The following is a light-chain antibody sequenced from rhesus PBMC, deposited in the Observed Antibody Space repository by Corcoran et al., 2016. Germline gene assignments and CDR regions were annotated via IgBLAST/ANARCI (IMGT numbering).Light chain of an antibody. CDR1: QSVSSY. CDR3: LQSSNWPYS. J-gene: IGKJ2*01. V-gene: IGKV3-24*04. Sequence: EIVMTQSPATLALSPGERATLSCRASQSVSSYLAWYQQKPGQAPRLLIYGASSRATGIPDRFSGRGYGTEFTLTISSLEPEDVGVYFCLQSSNWPYSFGQGTKVEIK. CDR2: GAS.